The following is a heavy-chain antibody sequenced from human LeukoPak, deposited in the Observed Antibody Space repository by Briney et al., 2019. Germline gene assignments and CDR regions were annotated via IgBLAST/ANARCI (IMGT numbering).Heavy chain of an antibody. CDR2: IYHSGST. V-gene: IGHV4-59*01. CDR1: GDSFSDYY. D-gene: IGHD6-19*01. Sequence: SETLSLTCIVSGDSFSDYYWSWIRQPPGKGLEWIGYIYHSGSTNYNPSLKRRVTISVDTSKNHFSLKLSSVTAADTAVYYCARYGSGWTSFDYWGQGTLVTVSS. J-gene: IGHJ4*02. CDR3: ARYGSGWTSFDY.